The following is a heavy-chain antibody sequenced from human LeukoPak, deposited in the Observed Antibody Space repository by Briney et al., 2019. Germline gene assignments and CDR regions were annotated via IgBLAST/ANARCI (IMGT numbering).Heavy chain of an antibody. J-gene: IGHJ3*02. CDR2: ISSSSSYI. Sequence: GGSLRLSCAASGFTFSSYWMSWVRQAPGKGLEWVSSISSSSSYIYYADSVKGRFTISRDNAKNSLYLQMNSLRAEDTAVYYCARESSYYYDSSGPGFIDIWGQGTMVTVSS. CDR3: ARESSYYYDSSGPGFIDI. D-gene: IGHD3-22*01. V-gene: IGHV3-21*01. CDR1: GFTFSSYW.